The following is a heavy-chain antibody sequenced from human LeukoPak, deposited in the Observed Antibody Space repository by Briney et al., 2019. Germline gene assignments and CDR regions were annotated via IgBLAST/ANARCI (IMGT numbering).Heavy chain of an antibody. CDR3: ARGGGSSGWYGVDY. J-gene: IGHJ4*02. Sequence: GGPLRLSCTASGFTFSSYWMHCVRQAPGKGLLWVSRINGDGSSTNYADSVKGRFTISRDNAKNTVYLQMNSLRVEDTAVYYCARGGGSSGWYGVDYWGQGTLVTVSS. D-gene: IGHD6-19*01. CDR2: INGDGSST. V-gene: IGHV3-74*01. CDR1: GFTFSSYW.